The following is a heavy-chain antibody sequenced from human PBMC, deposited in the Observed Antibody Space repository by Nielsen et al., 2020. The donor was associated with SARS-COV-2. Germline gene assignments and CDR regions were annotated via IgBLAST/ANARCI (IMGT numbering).Heavy chain of an antibody. D-gene: IGHD1-1*01. CDR3: ARDEAGTANSGFDY. J-gene: IGHJ4*02. CDR1: GFTFSSYG. V-gene: IGHV3-21*01. CDR2: ISSSSSYI. Sequence: GGSLRLSCAASGFTFSSYGMHWVRQAPGKGLEWVSSISSSSSYIYYADSVKGRFTISRDNAKNSLYLQMNSLRAEDTAIYYCARDEAGTANSGFDYWGQGTLVTVSS.